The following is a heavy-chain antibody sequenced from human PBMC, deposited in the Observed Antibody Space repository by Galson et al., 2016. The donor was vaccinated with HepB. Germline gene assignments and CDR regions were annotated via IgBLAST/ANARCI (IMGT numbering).Heavy chain of an antibody. D-gene: IGHD3-3*01. CDR2: IYPGDSDI. CDR1: GYTFDSYW. V-gene: IGHV5-51*01. CDR3: AISLTGSYDFWGAIYNYYAMDV. J-gene: IGHJ6*02. Sequence: QSGAEVKKPGESLKISCRGSGYTFDSYWIGWVRQMPGKGLEWMAIIYPGDSDIRYSPSFPGQVTISVDKSISTAYLQWSSLMASDTAMYYCAISLTGSYDFWGAIYNYYAMDVWGQGTTVIVS.